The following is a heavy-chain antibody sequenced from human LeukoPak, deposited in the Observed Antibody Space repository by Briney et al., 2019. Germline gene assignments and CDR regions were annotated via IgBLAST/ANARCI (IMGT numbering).Heavy chain of an antibody. Sequence: GGSLRLSCAASGFTFSSYSMNWVCQAPGKGLEWVSSISSSSSYIYYADSVKGRFTLSRDNAKNSLYLQMNSLRAEDTAVYYCARDQLDIVVEPAAGDYYYMDVWGKGTTVTVSS. CDR2: ISSSSSYI. J-gene: IGHJ6*03. CDR1: GFTFSSYS. CDR3: ARDQLDIVVEPAAGDYYYMDV. D-gene: IGHD2-2*03. V-gene: IGHV3-21*01.